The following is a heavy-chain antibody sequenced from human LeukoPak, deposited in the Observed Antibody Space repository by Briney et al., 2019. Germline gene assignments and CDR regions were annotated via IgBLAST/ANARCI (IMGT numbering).Heavy chain of an antibody. CDR3: ARANFLYCSSTTCLFDY. D-gene: IGHD2-2*01. J-gene: IGHJ4*02. CDR2: INPNDGDT. V-gene: IGHV1-2*02. Sequence: ASVKVSCKASGYTFTNYYIHWVRQATGQGFEWMGWINPNDGDTNYAQKFQGRVTMTRDTSISTAHMEVSRLRSDDTAVYYCARANFLYCSSTTCLFDYWGQGTLVTVSS. CDR1: GYTFTNYY.